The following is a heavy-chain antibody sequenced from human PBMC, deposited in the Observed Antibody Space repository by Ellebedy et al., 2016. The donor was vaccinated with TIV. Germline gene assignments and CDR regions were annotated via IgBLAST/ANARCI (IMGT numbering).Heavy chain of an antibody. CDR3: ARASYDSSGTVNDY. Sequence: ASVKVSCKAFGYTFTSYDINWVRQATGQGLEWMGWMNPNSGNTGYAQKFRGRVTMTRNTSISTAYMELNSLRSEDTAVYYCARASYDSSGTVNDYWGQGTLVTVSS. D-gene: IGHD3-22*01. J-gene: IGHJ4*02. CDR2: MNPNSGNT. CDR1: GYTFTSYD. V-gene: IGHV1-8*01.